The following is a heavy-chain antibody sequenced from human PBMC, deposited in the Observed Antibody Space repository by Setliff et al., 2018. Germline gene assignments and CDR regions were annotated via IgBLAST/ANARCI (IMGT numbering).Heavy chain of an antibody. J-gene: IGHJ3*02. CDR2: ISGSGGST. CDR1: GFTVSNNH. Sequence: GGSLRLSCAASGFTVSNNHMIWVRQAPGKGLEWVSAISGSGGSTYYADSVKGRFTISRDNSKNTLSLQMNSLRAEDTALYYCAKAGGVFTQARRAFDIWGQGTVVTVSS. CDR3: AKAGGVFTQARRAFDI. V-gene: IGHV3-23*01. D-gene: IGHD6-13*01.